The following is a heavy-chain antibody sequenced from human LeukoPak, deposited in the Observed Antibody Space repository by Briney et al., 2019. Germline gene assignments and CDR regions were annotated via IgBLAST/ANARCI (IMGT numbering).Heavy chain of an antibody. CDR1: GGSISSYY. Sequence: SETLSLTCTVSGGSISSYYWSWIRQPPGKGLEWIGYIYYSGSTNYNPSLKSRVTISVDTSKNQFSLKLSSVTAADTAVYYCARGLVLGYCSGGSCRHWYFDLWGRGTLVTVSS. J-gene: IGHJ2*01. D-gene: IGHD2-15*01. V-gene: IGHV4-59*01. CDR3: ARGLVLGYCSGGSCRHWYFDL. CDR2: IYYSGST.